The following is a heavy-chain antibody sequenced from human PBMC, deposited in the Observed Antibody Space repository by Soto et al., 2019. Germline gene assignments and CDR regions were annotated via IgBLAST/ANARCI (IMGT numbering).Heavy chain of an antibody. D-gene: IGHD6-13*01. Sequence: GGSLRLSCAASGFTFDDYTMHWVRRAPGKGLEWVSLISWDGGSTYYADSVKGRFTISRDNSKNSLYLQMNSLRTEDTALYYCAKEEVVAAAGKYYYYYGMDVWGQGTTVTVSS. CDR3: AKEEVVAAAGKYYYYYGMDV. CDR1: GFTFDDYT. V-gene: IGHV3-43*01. J-gene: IGHJ6*02. CDR2: ISWDGGST.